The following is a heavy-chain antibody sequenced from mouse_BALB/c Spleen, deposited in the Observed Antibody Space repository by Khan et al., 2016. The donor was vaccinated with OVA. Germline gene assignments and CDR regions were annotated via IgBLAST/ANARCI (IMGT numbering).Heavy chain of an antibody. D-gene: IGHD3-3*01. CDR3: ARGGRRAMDY. CDR2: IYTYTGEP. Sequence: QIQLVQSGPDLKKPGETVKISCKASGYTFTNYGINWVKQAPGKGLKWMGWIYTYTGEPTYADDFKGRFAFSLETSASTAYLQINNLKNEDMATYFCARGGRRAMDYWGQGTSVTVSS. CDR1: GYTFTNYG. V-gene: IGHV9-1*02. J-gene: IGHJ4*01.